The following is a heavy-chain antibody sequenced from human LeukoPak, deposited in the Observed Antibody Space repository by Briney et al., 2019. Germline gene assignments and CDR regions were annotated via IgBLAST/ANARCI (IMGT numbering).Heavy chain of an antibody. D-gene: IGHD3-10*01. CDR1: GFTFNNYN. J-gene: IGHJ4*02. CDR3: ARSYGSGTLLLQ. Sequence: GGSLRLSCVASGFTFNNYNFNWVRQAPGKGLEWVSFISRSSADISYADSVKGRFTISRDNAKNSLYLQMNSLRAEDTAVYYCARSYGSGTLLLQWGQGTLVTVSS. CDR2: ISRSSADI. V-gene: IGHV3-21*06.